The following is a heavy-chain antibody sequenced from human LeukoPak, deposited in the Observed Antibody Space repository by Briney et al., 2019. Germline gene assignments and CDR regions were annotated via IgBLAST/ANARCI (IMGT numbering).Heavy chain of an antibody. D-gene: IGHD1-1*01. Sequence: SETLSLTCTVSGGSISSSSYYWGWIRQPPGKGLEWIGSIYYSGSTYYNPSLKSRVTISVDTSKNQFSLKLSSVTAADTAVYYCARGYRGYYYYYYMDVWGKGTTVTVSS. CDR3: ARGYRGYYYYYYMDV. CDR2: IYYSGST. CDR1: GGSISSSSYY. J-gene: IGHJ6*03. V-gene: IGHV4-39*07.